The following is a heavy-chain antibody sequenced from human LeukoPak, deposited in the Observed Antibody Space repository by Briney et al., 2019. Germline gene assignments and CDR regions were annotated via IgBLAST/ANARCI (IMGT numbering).Heavy chain of an antibody. CDR1: GFTFSSYS. CDR3: AKDPLSDYAEGYFDY. J-gene: IGHJ4*02. Sequence: GGSLRLSCAASGFTFSSYSMNWVRQAPGKGLEWVSGISWNSGSIDYADSVKGRFTISRDNAKNSLYLQMNSLRAEDTALYYCAKDPLSDYAEGYFDYWGQGTLVTVSS. V-gene: IGHV3-9*01. CDR2: ISWNSGSI. D-gene: IGHD4-17*01.